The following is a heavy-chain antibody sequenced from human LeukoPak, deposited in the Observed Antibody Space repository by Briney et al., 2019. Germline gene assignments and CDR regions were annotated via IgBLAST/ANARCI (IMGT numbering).Heavy chain of an antibody. Sequence: PSETLSLTCTVSGGSISSGGYYRSWIRQHPGKGLEWIGYIYYSGSTYYNPSLKSRVTISVDTSKNQFSLKLSSVTAADTAVYYCARVRGYSYGLGLDPWGQGTLVTVSS. CDR2: IYYSGST. CDR3: ARVRGYSYGLGLDP. CDR1: GGSISSGGYY. V-gene: IGHV4-31*03. D-gene: IGHD5-18*01. J-gene: IGHJ5*02.